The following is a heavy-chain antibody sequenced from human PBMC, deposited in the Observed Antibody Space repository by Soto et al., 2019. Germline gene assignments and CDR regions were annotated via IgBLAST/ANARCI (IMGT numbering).Heavy chain of an antibody. D-gene: IGHD2-21*02. Sequence: DSVRGRFTISRDFSKNTVFLHMDSLRAEDTAVYYCAKDRDCPRDYFHYWGQGTLVTVSS. CDR3: AKDRDCPRDYFHY. J-gene: IGHJ4*02. V-gene: IGHV3-33*03.